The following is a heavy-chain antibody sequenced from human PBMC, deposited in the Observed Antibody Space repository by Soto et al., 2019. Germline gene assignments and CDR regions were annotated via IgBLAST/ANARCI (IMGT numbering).Heavy chain of an antibody. D-gene: IGHD4-4*01. CDR3: ARHGMLYDHSNIFDN. J-gene: IGHJ4*02. CDR2: IFPDDSDT. V-gene: IGHV5-51*01. CDR1: GYSFTNYW. Sequence: PGESLKISCKASGYSFTNYWIGWVRQMPGKGLEWMGIIFPDDSDTRYSPSFEGQVTISADKSITTAYLQWDSLKASDTAMYYCARHGMLYDHSNIFDNWGQRTLVTVSS.